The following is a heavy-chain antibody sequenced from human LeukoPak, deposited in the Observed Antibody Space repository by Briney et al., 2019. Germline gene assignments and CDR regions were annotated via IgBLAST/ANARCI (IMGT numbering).Heavy chain of an antibody. D-gene: IGHD1-26*01. CDR2: IKQEDGSEK. J-gene: IGHJ4*02. Sequence: PGGSLRPSCAASGFTFSSYWMSWVRQAPGKGLEWVANIKQEDGSEKYYVDSVKGRFPISRDNDKNSLYLQMNSLRAEDTAVYYCARVSGRYGGAFDNWGQGTLVTVSS. V-gene: IGHV3-7*05. CDR1: GFTFSSYW. CDR3: ARVSGRYGGAFDN.